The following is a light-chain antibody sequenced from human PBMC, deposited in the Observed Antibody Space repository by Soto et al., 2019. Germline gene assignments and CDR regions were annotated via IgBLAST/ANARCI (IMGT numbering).Light chain of an antibody. CDR1: SRGVGSYNL. V-gene: IGLV2-23*01. CDR3: CSYAGSSTYV. CDR2: EGS. J-gene: IGLJ1*01. Sequence: VLTQPASVSGSPGQSITISCTGTSRGVGSYNLVSWYQQHPGKAPKLMISEGSKRPSGVSNRFSGSKSGNTASLTISGLQAEDEADYYCCSYAGSSTYVFGTGTKVTVL.